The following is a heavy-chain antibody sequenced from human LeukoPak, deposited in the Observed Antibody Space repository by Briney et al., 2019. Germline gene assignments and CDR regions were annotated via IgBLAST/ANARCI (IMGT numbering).Heavy chain of an antibody. CDR3: AKDRAPHSSSWYYFDY. J-gene: IGHJ4*02. CDR2: ISGSGGST. Sequence: GGSLRLSCAASGFTFNNYAMSWVRQAPGKGLEWVSAISGSGGSTYYADSVKGRFTISRDNSKNTRYLQMNSLRAEDTAVYYCAKDRAPHSSSWYYFDYWGQGTLVTVSS. D-gene: IGHD6-13*01. CDR1: GFTFNNYA. V-gene: IGHV3-23*01.